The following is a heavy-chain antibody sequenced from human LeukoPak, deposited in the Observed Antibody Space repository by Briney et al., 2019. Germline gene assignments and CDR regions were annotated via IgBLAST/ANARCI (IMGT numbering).Heavy chain of an antibody. CDR2: IYPGDSDS. J-gene: IGHJ3*02. Sequence: GESLKISCKASGYSFTNYWIAWVRQMPGKGLEWMGIIYPGDSDSRYSPSFQGQVTISADKSFSTAYLQWSSLKASDTAMYYCARGSSNDAFDIWGLGTMVTVSS. D-gene: IGHD6-13*01. CDR3: ARGSSNDAFDI. CDR1: GYSFTNYW. V-gene: IGHV5-51*01.